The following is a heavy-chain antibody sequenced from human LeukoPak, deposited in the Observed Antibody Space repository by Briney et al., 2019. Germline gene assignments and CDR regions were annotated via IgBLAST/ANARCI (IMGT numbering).Heavy chain of an antibody. J-gene: IGHJ5*02. CDR1: GGTFSSYA. V-gene: IGHV1-69*13. Sequence: ASVKVSCKASGGTFSSYAISWVRQAPGQGLEWMGGIIPIFGTANYAQKFQGRVTITADESTSTAYMELSSLRSEDTVVYYCARGYCSSTSCYTPSDPWGQGTLVTVSS. D-gene: IGHD2-2*02. CDR2: IIPIFGTA. CDR3: ARGYCSSTSCYTPSDP.